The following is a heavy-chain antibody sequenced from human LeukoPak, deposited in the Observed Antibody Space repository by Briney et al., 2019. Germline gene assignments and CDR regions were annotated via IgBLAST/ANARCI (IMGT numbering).Heavy chain of an antibody. CDR2: IHSGGST. D-gene: IGHD6-19*01. J-gene: IGHJ4*02. CDR1: GGSVSIGNDY. V-gene: IGHV4-39*02. Sequence: SETLSLTCTVSGGSVSIGNDYWGWIRQPPGKGLEWIGSIHSGGSTFYNPSLKSRVTISIDTPKNRFSLNLRSVTAADTAVYFCARVVNGSGWRWGGQGTLVTVSS. CDR3: ARVVNGSGWRW.